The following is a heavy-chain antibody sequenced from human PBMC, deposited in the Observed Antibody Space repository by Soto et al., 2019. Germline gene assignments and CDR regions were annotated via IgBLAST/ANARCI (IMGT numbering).Heavy chain of an antibody. CDR2: IWYDGSNK. CDR3: ARALLVIPTHYGMDV. Sequence: QVQLVESGGGVVQPGRSLRLSCAASGFTFSSYGMHWVRQAPGKGLEWVAVIWYDGSNKYYADSVKGRFTISRDNSKNTRYLQMNSLRAEDTAVYYCARALLVIPTHYGMDVWGQGTTVTVSS. J-gene: IGHJ6*02. V-gene: IGHV3-33*01. CDR1: GFTFSSYG. D-gene: IGHD3-9*01.